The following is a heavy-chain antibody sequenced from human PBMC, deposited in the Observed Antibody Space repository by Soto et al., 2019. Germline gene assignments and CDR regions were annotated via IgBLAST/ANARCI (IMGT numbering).Heavy chain of an antibody. CDR3: AKDGAAAGSFDY. CDR2: ISSDGNDK. J-gene: IGHJ4*02. V-gene: IGHV3-30*18. D-gene: IGHD6-13*01. CDR1: GFTYSRYA. Sequence: QVQLVESGGGVVQPGGSLRLSCAASGFTYSRYAMQWVRQAPGKGLEWVAVISSDGNDKHYLDSVKGRFTLSRDNSKNTLYLQMNRLRTEDTAVYYCAKDGAAAGSFDYWGQGTLVTVSS.